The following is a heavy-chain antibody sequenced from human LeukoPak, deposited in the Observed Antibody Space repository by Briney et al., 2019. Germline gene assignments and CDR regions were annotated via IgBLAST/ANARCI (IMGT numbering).Heavy chain of an antibody. CDR2: IYWNDDE. V-gene: IGHV2-5*01. J-gene: IGHJ5*02. Sequence: SGPTLVNPTQTLTLTCTFSGFSLSTSGVGVGWIRQPPGKALEWLALIYWNDDEHYSPSLKSRLTITKDTSKKQVVLTMTNMDPVDTATYYCAHSPQIGYCSGTSCLKWFDPWGQGTLVTVSS. D-gene: IGHD2-2*01. CDR3: AHSPQIGYCSGTSCLKWFDP. CDR1: GFSLSTSGVG.